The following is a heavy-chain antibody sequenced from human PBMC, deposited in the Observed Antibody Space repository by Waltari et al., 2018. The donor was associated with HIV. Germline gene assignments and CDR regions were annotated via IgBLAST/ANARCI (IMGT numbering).Heavy chain of an antibody. Sequence: EVQLVETGGGLIQHGGSLRLSWAASGFTVSSNYMSWVREGQGKGLEWVSVIYSGGSTYYADSVKGRFTISRDNSKNTLYLQMNSLRAEDTAVYYCARDRVYYDSSGYYAKSWYFDLWGRGTLVTVSS. CDR3: ARDRVYYDSSGYYAKSWYFDL. V-gene: IGHV3-53*02. D-gene: IGHD3-22*01. J-gene: IGHJ2*01. CDR1: GFTVSSNY. CDR2: IYSGGST.